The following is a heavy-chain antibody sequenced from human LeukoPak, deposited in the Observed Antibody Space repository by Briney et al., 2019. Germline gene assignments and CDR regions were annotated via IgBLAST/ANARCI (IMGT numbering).Heavy chain of an antibody. CDR2: IGSRNIYI. CDR1: GFTFRTFG. Sequence: GGSLRLSCAASGFTFRTFGMNWVRQAPGKGLEWVSSIGSRNIYIYYADSVKGRFTISRDNARNSLYLQMNSLRAEDTAMYYCARMGRYYYYGMDVWGQGTTVTVSS. D-gene: IGHD3-16*01. V-gene: IGHV3-21*01. J-gene: IGHJ6*02. CDR3: ARMGRYYYYGMDV.